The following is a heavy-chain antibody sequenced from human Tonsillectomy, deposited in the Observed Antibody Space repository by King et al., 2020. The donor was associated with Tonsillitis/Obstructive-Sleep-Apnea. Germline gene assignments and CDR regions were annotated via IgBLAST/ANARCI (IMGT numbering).Heavy chain of an antibody. V-gene: IGHV1-18*01. Sequence: VQLVESGAEVKRPGASVRVSCKASGYTFTSYGISWVRQAPGQGLEWMGWISPYNGDTNFAQKLQGRVTITTGTSTSTAYMELRSLRSDDTAVYYCARDSMSYYYGSSRYYSFDYWGQGTLVTVSS. CDR2: ISPYNGDT. J-gene: IGHJ4*02. CDR3: ARDSMSYYYGSSRYYSFDY. CDR1: GYTFTSYG. D-gene: IGHD3-22*01.